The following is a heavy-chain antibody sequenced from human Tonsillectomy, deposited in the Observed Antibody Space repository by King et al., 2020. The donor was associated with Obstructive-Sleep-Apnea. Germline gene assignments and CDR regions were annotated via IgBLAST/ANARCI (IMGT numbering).Heavy chain of an antibody. Sequence: VQLVESGGGLVQPGRSLRLSCAASGFTFDDYAMHWVRQAPGKGLEWVSGISWNSGSVGYADSVKGRFTISRVNAKNSLYLQMNSLRAEDTALYYCAKSGSSGSSYYYYGMDVWGQGTTVTVSS. D-gene: IGHD3-22*01. CDR2: ISWNSGSV. J-gene: IGHJ6*02. V-gene: IGHV3-9*01. CDR3: AKSGSSGSSYYYYGMDV. CDR1: GFTFDDYA.